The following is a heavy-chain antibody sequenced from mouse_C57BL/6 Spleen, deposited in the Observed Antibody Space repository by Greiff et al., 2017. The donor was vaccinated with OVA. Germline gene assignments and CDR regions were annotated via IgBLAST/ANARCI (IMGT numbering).Heavy chain of an antibody. CDR2: IWSDGST. V-gene: IGHV2-6*03. D-gene: IGHD4-1*01. CDR3: ARASSGTGYCDY. J-gene: IGHJ2*01. CDR1: GFSLTSYG. Sequence: QVQLKESGPGLVAPSQSLSITCTVSGFSLTSYGVHWVRQPPGKGLEWLVVIWSDGSTTYNSALKSRLSISKDNSKSQVFLKMNSLQTADTATYYCARASSGTGYCDYWGEGTTLTVSS.